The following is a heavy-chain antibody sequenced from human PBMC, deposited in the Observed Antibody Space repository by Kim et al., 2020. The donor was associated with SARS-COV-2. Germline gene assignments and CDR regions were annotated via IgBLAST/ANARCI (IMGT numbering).Heavy chain of an antibody. CDR2: LTDSGGTT. D-gene: IGHD3-10*01. J-gene: IGHJ4*02. Sequence: GGSLRLSCAASGFIFSSYGMSWVRQAPGKGLDWVAALTDSGGTTHYADSVKGRLTISRDNPNNILYLQMSSLRVEDTAVYYCAKHWGSGTYYNFLDYWGQGTLVTVSS. CDR3: AKHWGSGTYYNFLDY. V-gene: IGHV3-23*01. CDR1: GFIFSSYG.